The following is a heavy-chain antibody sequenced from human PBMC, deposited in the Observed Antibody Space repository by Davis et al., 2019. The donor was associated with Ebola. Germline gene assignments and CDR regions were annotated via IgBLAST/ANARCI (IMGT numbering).Heavy chain of an antibody. J-gene: IGHJ4*02. CDR1: GGSFSSHP. CDR2: IIPIFDTP. D-gene: IGHD3-9*01. Sequence: SVTVSCKTSGGSFSSHPISWVRQAPRQGLDWMGGIIPIFDTPHYAQKFQGRITITADASTSTAYMELSSLRSEDTATYFCARDFDGGNYYFDYWGPGTPVTVSS. CDR3: ARDFDGGNYYFDY. V-gene: IGHV1-69*13.